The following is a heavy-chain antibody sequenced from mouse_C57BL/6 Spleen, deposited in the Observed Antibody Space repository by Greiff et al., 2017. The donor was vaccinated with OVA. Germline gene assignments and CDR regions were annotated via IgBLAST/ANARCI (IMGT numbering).Heavy chain of an antibody. CDR3: ARPSYDYDEAWFAY. Sequence: EVMLVESGGGLVKPGGSLKLSCAASGFTFSSYAMSWVRPTPEKRLEWVATISDGGSYTYYPDNVKGRFTISRDNAKNNLYLQMSHLKSEDTAMYYCARPSYDYDEAWFAYWGQGTLVTVSA. CDR1: GFTFSSYA. V-gene: IGHV5-4*03. D-gene: IGHD2-4*01. CDR2: ISDGGSYT. J-gene: IGHJ3*01.